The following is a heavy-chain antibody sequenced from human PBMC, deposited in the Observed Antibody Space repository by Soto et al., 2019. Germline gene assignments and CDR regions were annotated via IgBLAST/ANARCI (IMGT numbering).Heavy chain of an antibody. CDR2: ISAYNGNT. J-gene: IGHJ6*02. D-gene: IGHD3-22*01. CDR3: ARASYYDSSGYRRLYYYYGMDV. Sequence: QVQLVQSGAEVKKPGASVKVSCKASGYTFTSYGISWVRQAPGQGLEWMGWISAYNGNTNYAQKQKGRVTMTTDTSTSTAYMELRSLRSDDTAVYYCARASYYDSSGYRRLYYYYGMDVWGQGTTVTVSS. CDR1: GYTFTSYG. V-gene: IGHV1-18*01.